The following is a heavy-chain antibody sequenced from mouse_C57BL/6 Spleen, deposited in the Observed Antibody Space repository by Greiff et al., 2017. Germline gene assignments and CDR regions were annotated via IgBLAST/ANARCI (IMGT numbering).Heavy chain of an antibody. V-gene: IGHV3-6*01. CDR3: AREGSNYFYYYAMDY. J-gene: IGHJ4*01. CDR1: GYSITSGYY. Sequence: VQLKQSVPGLVKPSQSLSLTCSVTGYSITSGYYWNWIRPFPGNKLEWMGYISYDGSNNYNPSLKNRISITRDTSTNQFFLKLNSVTTEDTATYDCAREGSNYFYYYAMDYWGQGTSVTVSS. CDR2: ISYDGSN. D-gene: IGHD2-5*01.